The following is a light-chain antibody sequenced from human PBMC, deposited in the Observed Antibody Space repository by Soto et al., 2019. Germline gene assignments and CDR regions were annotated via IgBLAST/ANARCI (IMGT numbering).Light chain of an antibody. Sequence: QLVLIQSPSASASLGASVKLTCTLSSGHSNYAIAWHQQQPEKGPRYLMKLDSDGSHKKGDGIPDRFSGSSSGAERYLTISSLQSEDEADYYCQTWGTGIRWVFGGGTKLTVL. CDR3: QTWGTGIRWV. V-gene: IGLV4-69*01. J-gene: IGLJ2*01. CDR1: SGHSNYA. CDR2: LDSDGSH.